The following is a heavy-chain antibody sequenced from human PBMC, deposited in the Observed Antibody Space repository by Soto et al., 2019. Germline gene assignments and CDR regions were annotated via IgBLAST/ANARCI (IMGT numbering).Heavy chain of an antibody. V-gene: IGHV3-7*01. CDR3: LGSGSFSL. CDR2: IHQNGTER. J-gene: IGHJ4*02. CDR1: GFTFSGYW. Sequence: EVQLVESGGGLVHPGGSLRLSCVVSGFTFSGYWMHWVRQAPGKGLECVANIHQNGTERYYVDSVKGRFTISRDNAKNSLCLHMNSPRAEDTAVYYCLGSGSFSLWGQGTLVTVSS. D-gene: IGHD3-10*01.